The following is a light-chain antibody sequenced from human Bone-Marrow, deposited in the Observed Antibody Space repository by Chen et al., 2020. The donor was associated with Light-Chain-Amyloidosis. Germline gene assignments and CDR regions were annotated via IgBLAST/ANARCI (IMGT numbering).Light chain of an antibody. J-gene: IGKJ1*01. V-gene: IGKV3-20*01. CDR3: QHHGGSAWT. Sequence: EVVLTQSPGTLSLSPGERAALSCRASQSLGSAYVAWYQQKPGQAPRLLISGASRRATGIPDRLSDSGSGTDFTLTITSLEPEDFAVYYCQHHGGSAWTVGQGTKVEIK. CDR1: QSLGSAY. CDR2: GAS.